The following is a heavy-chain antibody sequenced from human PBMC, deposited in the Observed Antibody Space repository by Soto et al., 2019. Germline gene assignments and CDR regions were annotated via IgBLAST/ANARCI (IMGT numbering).Heavy chain of an antibody. V-gene: IGHV4-61*01. CDR2: IYYSGST. CDR1: GGSVSSGSYY. J-gene: IGHJ6*02. D-gene: IGHD3-3*01. CDR3: ARDGVFYYYYYGMDV. Sequence: SETLSLTCTVSGGSVSSGSYYWSWIRQPPGKGLEWIGYIYYSGSTNYNPSLKSRVTISVDTSKNQFSLKLSSVTAADTAVYYCARDGVFYYYYYGMDVWGQGTTVTVSS.